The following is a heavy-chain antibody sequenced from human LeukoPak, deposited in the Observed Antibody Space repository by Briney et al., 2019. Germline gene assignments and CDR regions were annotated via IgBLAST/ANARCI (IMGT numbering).Heavy chain of an antibody. Sequence: GGSLRLSCAASGFTFSSYSMNWVRQAPGKGLKWVSSINSSGRYIYYADSVKGRFTISRDNAKNALFLQMNSLRADDTAVYYCARGNYGDYRFDYRGQGTLVTVSS. J-gene: IGHJ4*02. CDR3: ARGNYGDYRFDY. CDR1: GFTFSSYS. D-gene: IGHD4-17*01. V-gene: IGHV3-21*01. CDR2: INSSGRYI.